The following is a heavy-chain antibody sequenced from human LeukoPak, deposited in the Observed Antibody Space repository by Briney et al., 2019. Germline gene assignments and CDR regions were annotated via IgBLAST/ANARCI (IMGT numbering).Heavy chain of an antibody. V-gene: IGHV1-46*01. CDR1: GYTLTELS. CDR3: ARDLDGDYALDY. Sequence: ASVKVSCKVSGYTLTELSMHWVRQAPGPGLEWMGIINPSGGSTSYAQKFQGRVTMTRDTSTSTVYMELSSLRSEDTAVYYCARDLDGDYALDYWGQGTLVTVSS. J-gene: IGHJ4*02. D-gene: IGHD4-17*01. CDR2: INPSGGST.